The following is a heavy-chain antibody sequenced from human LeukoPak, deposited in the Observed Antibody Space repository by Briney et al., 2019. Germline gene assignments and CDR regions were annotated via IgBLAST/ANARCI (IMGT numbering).Heavy chain of an antibody. J-gene: IGHJ2*01. Sequence: ASVKVSCKASGYTFTAYGISWLRQAPGQRPEWLAWISPYTGDTKYAEALGGRLTVTRDTSTTTVFMQLRSLRSDDTALYFCGRDQGRRHYPRYFDLWGRGTLVTVAS. CDR2: ISPYTGDT. D-gene: IGHD3-10*01. CDR1: GYTFTAYG. V-gene: IGHV1-18*01. CDR3: GRDQGRRHYPRYFDL.